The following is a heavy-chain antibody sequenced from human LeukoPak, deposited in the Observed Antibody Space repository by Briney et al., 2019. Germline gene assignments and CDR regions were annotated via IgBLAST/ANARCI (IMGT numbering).Heavy chain of an antibody. CDR1: GYTFTSYY. V-gene: IGHV1-2*02. CDR2: INPNSGGT. D-gene: IGHD6-13*01. Sequence: ASVKVSCKASGYTFTSYYLHWVQQAPGQGLEWMGWINPNSGGTNYAQKFQGRVTMTRDTSISTAYMELSRLSSDDTAVYYCATDLGSSWIYWGQGTLVTVSS. J-gene: IGHJ4*01. CDR3: ATDLGSSWIY.